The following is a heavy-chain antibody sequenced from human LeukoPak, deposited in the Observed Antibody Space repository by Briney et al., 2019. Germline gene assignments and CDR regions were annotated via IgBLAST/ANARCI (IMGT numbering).Heavy chain of an antibody. CDR2: ISSSSSYI. CDR1: GFTFSSYS. Sequence: GGSLRVSCAASGFTFSSYSMNWVRQAPGKGLEWVSSISSSSSYIYYADSVKGRFTISRDNAKNSLYLQMNSLRAEDTAVYYCARDLRGYSYGPDYWGQGTLVTVSS. V-gene: IGHV3-21*01. D-gene: IGHD5-18*01. J-gene: IGHJ4*02. CDR3: ARDLRGYSYGPDY.